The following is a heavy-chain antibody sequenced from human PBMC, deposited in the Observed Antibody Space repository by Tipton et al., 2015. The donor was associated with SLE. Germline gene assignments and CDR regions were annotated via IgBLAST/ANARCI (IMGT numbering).Heavy chain of an antibody. Sequence: SLRLSCGASGFTFSDYEINWVRQAPGKGLEWVSYISSSGVNIYYADSVKGRFTTSRDNAKNSVFLQMNSLRAEDTAVYYCARDGAYCSSTSCPGPFYDYGGQGTLVTVSS. D-gene: IGHD2-2*01. CDR2: ISSSGVNI. V-gene: IGHV3-48*03. CDR3: ARDGAYCSSTSCPGPFYDY. CDR1: GFTFSDYE. J-gene: IGHJ4*02.